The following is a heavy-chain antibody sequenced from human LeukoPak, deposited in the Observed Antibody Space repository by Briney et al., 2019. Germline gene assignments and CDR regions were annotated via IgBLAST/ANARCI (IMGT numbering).Heavy chain of an antibody. Sequence: SVKVSCKASGGTFSSYAIIWVRQAPGQGLEWMGGIMPIFGTANYAQKFQGRVTITTDESTSTAYMELSSLRSEDTAVYYCARGTVGYSSSWSPTTFDYWGQGTLVTVSS. D-gene: IGHD6-13*01. CDR3: ARGTVGYSSSWSPTTFDY. J-gene: IGHJ4*02. CDR1: GGTFSSYA. CDR2: IMPIFGTA. V-gene: IGHV1-69*05.